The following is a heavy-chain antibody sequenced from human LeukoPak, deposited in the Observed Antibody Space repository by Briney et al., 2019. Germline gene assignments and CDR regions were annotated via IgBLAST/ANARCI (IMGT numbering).Heavy chain of an antibody. J-gene: IGHJ4*02. D-gene: IGHD6-19*01. CDR2: ISGSGGST. CDR1: GFTFSSYA. Sequence: PGGSLRLSCAASGFTFSSYAMSWVRQAPGKGLEWVSAISGSGGSTCYADSVKGRFTISRDNSKNTLYLQMNSLRAEDTAVYYCAKDPYPHIAVAGTFGYWGQGTLVTVSS. V-gene: IGHV3-23*01. CDR3: AKDPYPHIAVAGTFGY.